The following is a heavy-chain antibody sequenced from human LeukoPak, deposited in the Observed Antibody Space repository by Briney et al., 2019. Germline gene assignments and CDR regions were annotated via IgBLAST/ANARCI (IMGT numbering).Heavy chain of an antibody. J-gene: IGHJ6*03. V-gene: IGHV3-7*01. CDR1: GFTFSSYW. D-gene: IGHD1-7*01. CDR3: ARDERDWNYERYYYYYYMDV. Sequence: GGSLRLSCAASGFTFSSYWMSWVRQAPGKGLEWVANIKQDGSEKYYVDSVRGRFTISRDNAKNSLYLQMNSLRAEDTAVYYCARDERDWNYERYYYYYYMDVWGKGTTVTVSS. CDR2: IKQDGSEK.